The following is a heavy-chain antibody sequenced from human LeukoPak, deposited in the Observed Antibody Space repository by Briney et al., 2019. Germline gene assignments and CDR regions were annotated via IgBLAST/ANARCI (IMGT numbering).Heavy chain of an antibody. CDR2: ISGSGGST. CDR3: AKDLDWRSAADIFDY. Sequence: GGSLRLSCAASGFTFSSYAMSWVRQAPGKWLECVSAISGSGGSTYYADSVKGRFTISRDNSKNTLYLQMNSLRAEDTAVYYCAKDLDWRSAADIFDYWGQGTLVTVSS. CDR1: GFTFSSYA. J-gene: IGHJ4*02. D-gene: IGHD6-13*01. V-gene: IGHV3-23*01.